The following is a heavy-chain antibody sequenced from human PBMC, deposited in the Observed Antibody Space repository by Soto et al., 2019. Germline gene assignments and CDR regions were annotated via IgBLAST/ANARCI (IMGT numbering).Heavy chain of an antibody. CDR1: GFTFDDYA. Sequence: EVQLVESGGGLVQPGRSLRLSCAASGFTFDDYAMHWVRQAPGKGLEWVSGISWNSGSIGYADSVKGRFTISRDNAKNSLYMQMNSLRAEDTALYYCAKDSLFKSPVPTQLLEAAFDYWGQGTLVTVSS. J-gene: IGHJ4*02. D-gene: IGHD3-3*01. CDR3: AKDSLFKSPVPTQLLEAAFDY. V-gene: IGHV3-9*01. CDR2: ISWNSGSI.